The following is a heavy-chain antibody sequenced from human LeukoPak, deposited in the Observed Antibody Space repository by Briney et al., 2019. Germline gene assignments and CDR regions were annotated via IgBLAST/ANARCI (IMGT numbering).Heavy chain of an antibody. CDR1: GFTFSSYA. V-gene: IGHV3-23*01. CDR2: ISGSGGST. Sequence: GGSLRLSCAASGFTFSSYAMSWVRQAPGKGLEWVSAISGSGGSTYYADSVKGRFTISRDNSKNTLYLQMNSLRAEDTAVYYCAKWGSSSGRRHYYMDVWGKGTTVTVSS. J-gene: IGHJ6*03. D-gene: IGHD6-6*01. CDR3: AKWGSSSGRRHYYMDV.